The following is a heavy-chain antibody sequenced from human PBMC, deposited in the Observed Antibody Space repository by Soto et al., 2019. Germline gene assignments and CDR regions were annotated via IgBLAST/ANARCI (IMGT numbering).Heavy chain of an antibody. J-gene: IGHJ5*02. D-gene: IGHD3-3*01. CDR2: IYYSGST. Sequence: SETLSLTCNVSGGSISNFHLSWIRQPPGKGLEWIGYIYYSGSTNYNPSLKSRVTISVDTSKNQFSLKLSSVTAADTAVYYCARSADFWSGYLFDPWGQGTLVTVSS. CDR1: GGSISNFH. CDR3: ARSADFWSGYLFDP. V-gene: IGHV4-59*01.